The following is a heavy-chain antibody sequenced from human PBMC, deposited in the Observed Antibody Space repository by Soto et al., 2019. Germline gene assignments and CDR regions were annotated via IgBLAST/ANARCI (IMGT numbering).Heavy chain of an antibody. J-gene: IGHJ6*02. Sequence: EVQLVESGGGLVQPGRSLRLSCAASRFTFDNYAMHWVRQAPGKGLEWVSGISWNSGSIDYADSVKGRFTISRDNAKNSLYLQMNSLRAEDTAVYYCAKDQGTEYYYYGMDVWGQGTTVTVSS. CDR2: ISWNSGSI. CDR3: AKDQGTEYYYYGMDV. CDR1: RFTFDNYA. V-gene: IGHV3-9*01.